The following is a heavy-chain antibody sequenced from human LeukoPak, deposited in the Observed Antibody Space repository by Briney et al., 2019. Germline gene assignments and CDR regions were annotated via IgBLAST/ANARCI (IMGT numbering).Heavy chain of an antibody. J-gene: IGHJ4*02. CDR2: IWNDGSNK. D-gene: IGHD5-18*01. CDR1: GFTFSSYA. Sequence: PGGSLRLSCAASGFTFSSYAMSWVRQAPGKGLEWVALIWNDGSNKYYADSVKGRFTISRDNSKNTLYLQMNSLKVEDTALYYCARDRGYSYGHPLDYWGQGTLVTVSS. V-gene: IGHV3-33*08. CDR3: ARDRGYSYGHPLDY.